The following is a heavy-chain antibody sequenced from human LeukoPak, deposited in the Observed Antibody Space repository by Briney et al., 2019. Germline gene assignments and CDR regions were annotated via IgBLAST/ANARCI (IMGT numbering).Heavy chain of an antibody. J-gene: IGHJ4*02. CDR1: GGSISSSSYY. Sequence: SETLSLTCTVSGGSISSSSYYWGWIRQPPGKGLEWIGSIYYSGSTYYNPSLKSRVTISVDTSKNQFSLKLSSVTAADTAVYYRAREELRYFDYWGQGTLVTVSS. CDR2: IYYSGST. D-gene: IGHD3-9*01. V-gene: IGHV4-39*07. CDR3: AREELRYFDY.